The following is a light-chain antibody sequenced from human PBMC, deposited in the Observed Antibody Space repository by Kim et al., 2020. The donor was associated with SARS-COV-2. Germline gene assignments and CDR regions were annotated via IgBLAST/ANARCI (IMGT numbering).Light chain of an antibody. CDR3: AAWDGRLKGWV. Sequence: GQGVTRSCSGSNSNTGSNTVNWYRQLPGAAPRLLIYIINQGPSGVPDRFSGSKSGTSASLTISGLQSEDEADYYCAAWDGRLKGWVFGGGTQLTVL. V-gene: IGLV1-44*01. CDR1: NSNTGSNT. CDR2: IIN. J-gene: IGLJ3*02.